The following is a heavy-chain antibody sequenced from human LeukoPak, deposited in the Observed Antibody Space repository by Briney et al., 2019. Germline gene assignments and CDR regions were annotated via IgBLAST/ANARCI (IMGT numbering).Heavy chain of an antibody. Sequence: GGSLRLSCAASGFTFSSYWMSWVRQAPGKGLEWVANIKQDGSEKYYVDSVKGRFTISRDNTKNSLYLQMNSLRAEDTAVYYCECGDYEGFDYWGQGTLVTVSS. D-gene: IGHD4-17*01. V-gene: IGHV3-7*01. CDR2: IKQDGSEK. J-gene: IGHJ4*02. CDR1: GFTFSSYW. CDR3: ECGDYEGFDY.